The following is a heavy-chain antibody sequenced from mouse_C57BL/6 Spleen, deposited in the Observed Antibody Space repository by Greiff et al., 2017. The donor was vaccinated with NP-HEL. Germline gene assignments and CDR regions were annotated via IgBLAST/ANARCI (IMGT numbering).Heavy chain of an antibody. J-gene: IGHJ1*03. Sequence: VKLMESGAELVKPGASVKISCKASGYAFSSYWMNWVKQRPGKGLEWIGQIYPGDGDTNYNGKFKGKATLTADKSSSTAYMQLSSRTSEDSAVYFCARGATVGYFDVWGTGTTVTVSS. D-gene: IGHD1-1*01. CDR1: GYAFSSYW. CDR2: IYPGDGDT. CDR3: ARGATVGYFDV. V-gene: IGHV1-80*01.